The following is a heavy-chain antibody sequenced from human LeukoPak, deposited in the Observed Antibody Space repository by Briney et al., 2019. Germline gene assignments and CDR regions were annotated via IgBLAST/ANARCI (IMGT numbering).Heavy chain of an antibody. J-gene: IGHJ4*02. Sequence: SETLSLTCTVSGGSVTSGNYHWTWIRQPPGKGLEWIGYISYSGSTDYNPSLRVRVTMSLDRPRNQFSLKLYSVSAADTAVYYCAAWQTIIFDYWGQGSLVTVSS. CDR3: AAWQTIIFDY. CDR2: ISYSGST. V-gene: IGHV4-61*01. CDR1: GGSVTSGNYH. D-gene: IGHD5-24*01.